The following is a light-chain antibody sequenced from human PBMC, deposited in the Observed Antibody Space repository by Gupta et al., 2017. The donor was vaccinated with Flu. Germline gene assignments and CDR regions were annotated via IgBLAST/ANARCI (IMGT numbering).Light chain of an antibody. Sequence: PGKTARITGGGSDIGGKSVHWHLRRSGQAPLLVVHDDDDRPAGIPERVSGSKSGNTATLTLSRVEAGDEADYYCQVWDSNSGRVFGGGTKLTVL. CDR3: QVWDSNSGRV. CDR1: DIGGKS. CDR2: DDD. J-gene: IGLJ3*02. V-gene: IGLV3-21*03.